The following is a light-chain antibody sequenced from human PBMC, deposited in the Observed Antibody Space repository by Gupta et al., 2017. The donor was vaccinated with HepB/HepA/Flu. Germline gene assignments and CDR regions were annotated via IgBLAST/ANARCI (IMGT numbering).Light chain of an antibody. J-gene: IGKJ2*01. CDR2: NTY. CDR1: QSVGGY. Sequence: ATLSLSPGERATLSCRASQSVGGYLAWYQQKPGQAPRLLIYNTYDRATGVPARFSGSGSGTDFTLTISSLEPDDFGIYYCQHCFYWPDIFGQGSKLEI. CDR3: QHCFYWPDI. V-gene: IGKV3-11*01.